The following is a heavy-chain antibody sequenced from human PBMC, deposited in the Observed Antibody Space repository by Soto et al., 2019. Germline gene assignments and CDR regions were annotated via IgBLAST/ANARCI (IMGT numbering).Heavy chain of an antibody. CDR2: IYYSGST. J-gene: IGHJ4*02. Sequence: PSETLSLTCTVSGGSISSGGYYWSWIRQHPGKGLEWIGYIYYSGSTYYNPSLKSRVTISVDTSKNQFALKLSSVTAADTAVYYCARAAGGYCSGGSCYQDLFDYWGQGTLVTVSS. D-gene: IGHD2-15*01. CDR1: GGSISSGGYY. CDR3: ARAAGGYCSGGSCYQDLFDY. V-gene: IGHV4-31*03.